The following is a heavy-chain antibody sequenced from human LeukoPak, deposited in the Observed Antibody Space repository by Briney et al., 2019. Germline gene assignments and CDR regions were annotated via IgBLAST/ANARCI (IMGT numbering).Heavy chain of an antibody. V-gene: IGHV4-4*07. CDR3: AGYPPYYYYYMDV. Sequence: SETLSLTCTVSGGSISGYYWSWIRQPAGKGLEWIGRVYTSGSTSYNPSLKSRVTMSVDTSKNQFSLKLSSVTAADTAVYYCAGYPPYYYYYMDVWGKGTTVTVSS. J-gene: IGHJ6*03. CDR2: VYTSGST. CDR1: GGSISGYY. D-gene: IGHD5-18*01.